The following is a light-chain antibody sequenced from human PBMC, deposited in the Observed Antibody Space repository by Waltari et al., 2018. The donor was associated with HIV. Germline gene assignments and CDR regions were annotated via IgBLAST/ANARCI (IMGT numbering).Light chain of an antibody. Sequence: QSVLAQPPSVSGAPGQRVTISCTGRSSNIGADYHVHWYQHLPGTAPKLRLYGNSKRHSGVPNRFSGSKSDTSASLAITGLQAEDEADYYCQSYDRSLSAWVFGGGTRLNVL. CDR2: GNS. CDR3: QSYDRSLSAWV. CDR1: SSNIGADYH. V-gene: IGLV1-40*01. J-gene: IGLJ3*02.